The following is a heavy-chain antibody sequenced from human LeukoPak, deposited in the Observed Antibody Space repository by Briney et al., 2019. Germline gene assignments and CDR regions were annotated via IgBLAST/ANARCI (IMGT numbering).Heavy chain of an antibody. CDR2: IIPIFGTA. D-gene: IGHD5-18*01. J-gene: IGHJ4*02. CDR1: GYTLTELS. V-gene: IGHV1-69*01. CDR3: ARVDTAMAFDY. Sequence: GSSVKVSCKVSGYTLTELSMHWVRQAPGKGLEWMGGIIPIFGTANYAQKFQGRVTITADESTSTAYMELSSLRSEDTAVYYCARVDTAMAFDYWGQGTLVTVSS.